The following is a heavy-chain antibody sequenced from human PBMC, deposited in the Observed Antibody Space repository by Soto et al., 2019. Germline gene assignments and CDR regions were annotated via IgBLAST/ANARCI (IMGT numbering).Heavy chain of an antibody. V-gene: IGHV1-8*01. CDR1: GYTFTSYD. CDR3: ARGSSGSWAYYYYYMDV. Sequence: QVQLVQSGAEVKKPGASVKVSCKASGYTFTSYDINWVRQATGQGLEWMGWMNPNSGNTGYAQKFQGRVTMTRNTSISTAYMELSSLRSEDTAVYYCARGSSGSWAYYYYYMDVWGKGTTVTVSS. J-gene: IGHJ6*03. CDR2: MNPNSGNT. D-gene: IGHD5-12*01.